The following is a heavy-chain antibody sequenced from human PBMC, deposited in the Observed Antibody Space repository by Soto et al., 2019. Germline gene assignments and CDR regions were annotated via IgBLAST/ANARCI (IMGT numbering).Heavy chain of an antibody. CDR2: MYYSGST. J-gene: IGHJ6*02. D-gene: IGHD6-19*01. CDR3: AREAGNYYYSSAMDV. CDR1: GGSIRSGDNY. Sequence: QVQLQESGPGLVKPSQPLSLTCTVSGGSIRSGDNYWSWIRQPPGKGLEWIGYMYYSGSTYYNPSLRNRVTISVDTSKNQFSLKLTSVTAADTAVYYCAREAGNYYYSSAMDVWGPGTTVTVSS. V-gene: IGHV4-30-4*01.